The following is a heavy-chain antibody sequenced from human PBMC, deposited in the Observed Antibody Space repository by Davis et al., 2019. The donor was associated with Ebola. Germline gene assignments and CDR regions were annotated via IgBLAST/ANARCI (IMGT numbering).Heavy chain of an antibody. Sequence: SETLSLTCAASGGSISSNYWWSWVRQPPGTGLEWIGEIYHSESTNYNPSLKSRVTISVDTSKNQFSLSLNSVTAADTAVYYCARTDYTRYFDYWGQGTVVTVSS. D-gene: IGHD3-16*01. V-gene: IGHV4-4*02. CDR2: IYHSEST. CDR3: ARTDYTRYFDY. J-gene: IGHJ4*02. CDR1: GGSISSNYW.